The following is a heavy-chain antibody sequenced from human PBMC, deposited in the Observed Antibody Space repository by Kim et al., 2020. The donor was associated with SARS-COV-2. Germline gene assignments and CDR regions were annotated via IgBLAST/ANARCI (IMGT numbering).Heavy chain of an antibody. D-gene: IGHD3-3*01. V-gene: IGHV1-2*02. J-gene: IGHJ5*02. Sequence: ASVKVSCKASGYTFTGYYMHWVRQAPGQGLEWMGWINPNSGGTNYAQKFQGRVTMTRDTSISTAYTELSRLRSDDTAVYYCARGGGYDFWSGYYTGIPPLNWFDPWGQGTLVTVSS. CDR3: ARGGGYDFWSGYYTGIPPLNWFDP. CDR2: INPNSGGT. CDR1: GYTFTGYY.